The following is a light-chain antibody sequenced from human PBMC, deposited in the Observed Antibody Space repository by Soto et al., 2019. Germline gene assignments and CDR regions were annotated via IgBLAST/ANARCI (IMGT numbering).Light chain of an antibody. Sequence: TQSPSSLSASVGDRVTITCRASQSISSYLNWYQQKPGKAPKLLIYAASSLQSGVPSRFSGSGSGTDFTLTISSLQPEDFATYYCQQRGTFGQGTKVDIK. CDR1: QSISSY. CDR3: QQRGT. V-gene: IGKV1-39*01. CDR2: AAS. J-gene: IGKJ1*01.